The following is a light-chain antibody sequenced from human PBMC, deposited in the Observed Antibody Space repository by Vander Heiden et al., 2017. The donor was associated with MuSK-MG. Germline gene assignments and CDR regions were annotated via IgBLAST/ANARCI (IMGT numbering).Light chain of an antibody. V-gene: IGLV3-25*03. J-gene: IGLJ3*02. CDR3: QSADSSGSYVL. Sequence: SYELTPPPSVSVSSGQTARITCSGDALPKQYAYWYQQKPGQAPVLMIFRYNQRPSRIPERFSGSSSGTTVTLTISGVQPEDEADYYCQSADSSGSYVLFGGGTKLTVL. CDR1: ALPKQY. CDR2: RYN.